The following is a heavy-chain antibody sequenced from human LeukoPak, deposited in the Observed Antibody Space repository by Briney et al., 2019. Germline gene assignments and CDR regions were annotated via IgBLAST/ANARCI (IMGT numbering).Heavy chain of an antibody. J-gene: IGHJ3*02. Sequence: PGGSPRLSCAASGFTFSDYYMSWIRQAPGKGLEWVSYISSSGSTIYYADSVKGRFTISRDNAKNSLYLQMNSLRAEDTAVYYCARVTYYYDSSGYYYHHAFDIWGQGTMVTVSS. D-gene: IGHD3-22*01. V-gene: IGHV3-11*01. CDR1: GFTFSDYY. CDR3: ARVTYYYDSSGYYYHHAFDI. CDR2: ISSSGSTI.